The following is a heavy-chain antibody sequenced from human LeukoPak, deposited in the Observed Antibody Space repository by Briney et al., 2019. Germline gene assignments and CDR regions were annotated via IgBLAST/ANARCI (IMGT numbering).Heavy chain of an antibody. Sequence: GRSLRLSCAASGFTFDDYSMHWVRQAPGKGLEWVSGISWNRGSIGYADSVKGRFTISRDNAKNSLYLQMNSLRAEDTALYYCAKDDSSSYYFDYWGQGTLVTVYS. D-gene: IGHD6-6*01. J-gene: IGHJ4*02. CDR2: ISWNRGSI. CDR1: GFTFDDYS. V-gene: IGHV3-9*01. CDR3: AKDDSSSYYFDY.